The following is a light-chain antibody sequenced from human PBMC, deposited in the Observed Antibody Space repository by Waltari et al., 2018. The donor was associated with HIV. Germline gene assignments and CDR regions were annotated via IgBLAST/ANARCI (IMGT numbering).Light chain of an antibody. CDR1: QSINNW. J-gene: IGKJ1*01. Sequence: DIQMTQSSSTLSASVGDRVSITCRASQSINNWLAWYQQKPGKAPKLLIYKASTLESGAPSRFSGGGSGTEFTLTITSLQPEDFATYYCQQYNTYSRTFGQGTKVEAK. CDR2: KAS. V-gene: IGKV1-5*03. CDR3: QQYNTYSRT.